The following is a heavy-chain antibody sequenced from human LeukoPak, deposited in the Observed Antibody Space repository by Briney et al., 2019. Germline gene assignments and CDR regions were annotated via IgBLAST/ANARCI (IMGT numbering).Heavy chain of an antibody. CDR2: IYPGDSDT. CDR1: GYSSTSYW. J-gene: IGHJ4*02. V-gene: IGHV5-51*01. Sequence: GESLKISCKGSGYSSTSYWIGWVRQMPGKGLEWMGIIYPGDSDTRYSPSFQGQVTISADKSINTAYLQWSSLKASDTAMYYCARLVGGIAVAGVFDYWGQGTLVTVSS. CDR3: ARLVGGIAVAGVFDY. D-gene: IGHD6-19*01.